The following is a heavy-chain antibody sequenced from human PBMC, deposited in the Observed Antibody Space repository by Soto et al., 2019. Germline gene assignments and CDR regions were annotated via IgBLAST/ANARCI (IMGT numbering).Heavy chain of an antibody. CDR1: GGTFSSYA. J-gene: IGHJ6*02. D-gene: IGHD3-3*02. CDR3: ARDRHLLPSLNYYYGMDV. Sequence: QVQLVQSGAEVKKPGSSVKVSCKASGGTFSSYAISWVRQAPGQGLEWMGGIIPIFGTANYAQKFQGRVTITADESTSTAYMELSSLRSKDTAVYYCARDRHLLPSLNYYYGMDVWGQGTTVTVSS. V-gene: IGHV1-69*01. CDR2: IIPIFGTA.